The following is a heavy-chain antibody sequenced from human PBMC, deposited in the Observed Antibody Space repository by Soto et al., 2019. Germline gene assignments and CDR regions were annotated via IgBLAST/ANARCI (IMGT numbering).Heavy chain of an antibody. Sequence: QVHLVQSGAEVKKPGSSVRVSCKASGDTFSTYGFNWVRQAPGQGLEWMGGSIPILGTTSYAEKFQGRVTLTADESTSTASLELSSLRSEDTAIYYCARVGVVVSQEQYYQAMDVWGQGTAVTVTS. CDR2: SIPILGTT. CDR3: ARVGVVVSQEQYYQAMDV. V-gene: IGHV1-69*11. J-gene: IGHJ6*02. D-gene: IGHD3-22*01. CDR1: GDTFSTYG.